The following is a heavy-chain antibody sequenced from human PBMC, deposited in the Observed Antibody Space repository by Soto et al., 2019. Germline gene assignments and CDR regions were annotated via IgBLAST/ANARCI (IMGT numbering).Heavy chain of an antibody. CDR2: MKPDDGGT. V-gene: IGHV1-2*02. CDR1: GYILSDYC. J-gene: IGHJ6*02. D-gene: IGHD2-2*02. CDR3: VRYLRRQLRRLDPGSYTGMDV. Sequence: ASVKVSCKSSGYILSDYCIHWVRQAPGQGLEWLGWMKPDDGGTNYAQNFQGRVTMTRDTSTDTDYMELTRLTSDDTAVYFCVRYLRRQLRRLDPGSYTGMDVWGQGTTVTVSS.